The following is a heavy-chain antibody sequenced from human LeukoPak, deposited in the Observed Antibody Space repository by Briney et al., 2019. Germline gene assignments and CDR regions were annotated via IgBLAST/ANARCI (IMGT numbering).Heavy chain of an antibody. Sequence: PGGSLRLSCAASGFTFDDYGMNWVRQAPGKGLEWVSGINWDGGDTGYADSVKGRFTISRDNAKNSLYLQMNSLRAEDTAFYYCARTPLMTTYLVDYWGQGTLVTVSS. CDR3: ARTPLMTTYLVDY. J-gene: IGHJ4*02. CDR2: INWDGGDT. D-gene: IGHD4-11*01. V-gene: IGHV3-20*04. CDR1: GFTFDDYG.